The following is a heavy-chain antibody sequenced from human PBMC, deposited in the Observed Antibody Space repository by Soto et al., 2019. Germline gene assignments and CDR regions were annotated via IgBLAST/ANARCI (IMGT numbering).Heavy chain of an antibody. Sequence: QLQLRESGPGVVKPSETLSLTCSVSGDSIKRSDSYWGLIRQTPGKALEWIASTYYSGITYYNPSLKSRVNIAKDTSESHASLKLTAGTAADTAVYFCVRHQLVGSTAQFDVWGQGALVTVSS. CDR3: VRHQLVGSTAQFDV. CDR1: GDSIKRSDSY. D-gene: IGHD3-10*01. J-gene: IGHJ4*02. V-gene: IGHV4-39*01. CDR2: TYYSGIT.